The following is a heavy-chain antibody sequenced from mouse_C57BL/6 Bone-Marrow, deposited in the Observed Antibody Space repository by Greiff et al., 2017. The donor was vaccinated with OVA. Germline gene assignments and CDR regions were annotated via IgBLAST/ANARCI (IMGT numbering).Heavy chain of an antibody. V-gene: IGHV1-81*01. D-gene: IGHD4-1*01. CDR2: IYPRSGNT. J-gene: IGHJ2*01. CDR1: GYTFTSYG. Sequence: VHLVESGAELARPGASVKLSCKASGYTFTSYGISWVKQRTGQGLEWIGEIYPRSGNTYYNEKFKGKATLTADKSSSTAYMELRSLTSEDSAVYFCASGDFAGYYFDYWGQGTTLTVSS. CDR3: ASGDFAGYYFDY.